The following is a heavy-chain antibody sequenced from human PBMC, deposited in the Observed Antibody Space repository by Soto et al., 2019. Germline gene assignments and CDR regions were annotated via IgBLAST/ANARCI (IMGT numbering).Heavy chain of an antibody. CDR3: ARDCSGGSCYPGMDV. Sequence: WGSLSVSCAAYGFNFNSYTINWVRQAPGKRLEWLSSISSSGYIFSTDSVRGRFTISRDNAKNSVYLQINSLRAEDTAVYFCARDCSGGSCYPGMDVWGQGTTVTVSS. CDR1: GFNFNSYT. V-gene: IGHV3-21*01. CDR2: ISSSGYI. J-gene: IGHJ6*02. D-gene: IGHD2-15*01.